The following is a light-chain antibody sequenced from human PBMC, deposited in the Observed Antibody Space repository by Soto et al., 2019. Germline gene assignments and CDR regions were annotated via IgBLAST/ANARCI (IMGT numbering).Light chain of an antibody. J-gene: IGKJ4*01. Sequence: EVVLTQSPATLSLSPGEIATLSCRASQSVGIYLAWYQQKPGQAPRLLIFDASNRATGIPARFSGSGSATDFTLTISSLEAEDFAVYYCQQRSNWLTFGGGTKVEIK. V-gene: IGKV3-11*01. CDR3: QQRSNWLT. CDR2: DAS. CDR1: QSVGIY.